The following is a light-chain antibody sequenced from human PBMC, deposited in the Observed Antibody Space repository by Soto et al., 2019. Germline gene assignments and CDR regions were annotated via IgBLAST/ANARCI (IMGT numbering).Light chain of an antibody. V-gene: IGKV3-20*01. Sequence: EIVLTQSPGTLSLSPGDRATLSCRASQPVGSAYLAWYRQTLGQAPRPLIYATSSRATGISDRFSGSGSGTEFTLTISRLEPEDFATYYCLQDYNYPWTFGQGTKVEIK. J-gene: IGKJ1*01. CDR2: ATS. CDR1: QPVGSAY. CDR3: LQDYNYPWT.